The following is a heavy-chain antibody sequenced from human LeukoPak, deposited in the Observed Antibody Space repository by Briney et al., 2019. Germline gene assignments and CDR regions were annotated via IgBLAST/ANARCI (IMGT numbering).Heavy chain of an antibody. J-gene: IGHJ4*02. CDR1: GYTFISFY. CDR3: ARHSLIGTTPFDY. V-gene: IGHV1-46*01. D-gene: IGHD1-20*01. CDR2: INLSGGST. Sequence: GASVKVSCKASGYTFISFYMHWVRQAPGQGLEWMGVINLSGGSTAYAQQFQGRVTMTRDTSTSTLYMELSSLRSGDTAVYYCARHSLIGTTPFDYWGQGTLVTVSS.